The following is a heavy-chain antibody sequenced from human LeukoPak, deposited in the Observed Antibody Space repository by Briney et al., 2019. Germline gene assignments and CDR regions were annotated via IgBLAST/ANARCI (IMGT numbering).Heavy chain of an antibody. Sequence: GGSLRLSCAASGFTFSSYSMNWFGQAPGKGLDWVSSIISSSSYIYYADSVKGRFTISRDNAKNSLYLQMNSLRAEDTAVYYCASLVNFRHHSGNAFDIWGQGTMVTVSS. CDR2: IISSSSYI. D-gene: IGHD1-26*01. V-gene: IGHV3-21*01. CDR3: ASLVNFRHHSGNAFDI. CDR1: GFTFSSYS. J-gene: IGHJ3*02.